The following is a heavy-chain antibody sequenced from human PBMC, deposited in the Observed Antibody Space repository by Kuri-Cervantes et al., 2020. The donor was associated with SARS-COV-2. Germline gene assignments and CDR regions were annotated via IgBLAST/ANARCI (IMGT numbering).Heavy chain of an antibody. CDR3: SREVMFDY. J-gene: IGHJ4*02. V-gene: IGHV3-49*04. CDR1: GFTFGDFA. CDR2: IRNKDYRGTT. D-gene: IGHD2-8*01. Sequence: GESLKISCTGSGFTFGDFAMSWVRQAPGKGLEWVGFIRNKDYRGTTEYAASVKGRFTISGDDSKGIAYLQMDNLRTEDTATYYCSREVMFDYWGQGTLVTVSS.